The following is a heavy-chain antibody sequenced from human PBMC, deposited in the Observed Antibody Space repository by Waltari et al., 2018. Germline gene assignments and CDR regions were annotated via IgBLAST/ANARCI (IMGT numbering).Heavy chain of an antibody. CDR3: ASTYGDYDLYYYYGMDV. V-gene: IGHV4-38-2*01. J-gene: IGHJ6*02. D-gene: IGHD4-17*01. CDR2: IYHSGST. CDR1: GYSISSGYY. Sequence: QVQLQESGPGLVKPSATLSLTCAVSGYSISSGYYWDWIRQPPGKGLECIGSIYHSGSTYYNPSLKSRVTISVDTSKNQFSLKLSSVTAADTAVYYCASTYGDYDLYYYYGMDVWGQGTTVTVSS.